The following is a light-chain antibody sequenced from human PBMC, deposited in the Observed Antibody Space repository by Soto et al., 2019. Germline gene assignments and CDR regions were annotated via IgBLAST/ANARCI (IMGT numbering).Light chain of an antibody. CDR3: QQYNNWPHT. CDR2: GAS. J-gene: IGKJ2*01. CDR1: QSVSSN. Sequence: EIVMTQSPATLSASPGERATLSCRASQSVSSNLAWYQQKPGQAPRLLIYGASTRATGIPARFSGSGSGTEFTLTISSLQSEDFAVYYWQQYNNWPHTFGQGTKLEIK. V-gene: IGKV3-15*01.